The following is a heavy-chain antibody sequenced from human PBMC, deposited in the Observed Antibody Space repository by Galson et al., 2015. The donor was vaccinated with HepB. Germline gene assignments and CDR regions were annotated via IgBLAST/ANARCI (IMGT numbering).Heavy chain of an antibody. V-gene: IGHV1-18*04. J-gene: IGHJ5*02. CDR3: ARAFWSGYNGSWFDP. CDR1: GYTFTSYG. Sequence: SVKVSCKASGYTFTSYGISWVRQAPGQGLEWMGWISAYSGNTNYAQKLQGRVTMTTDTSTSTAYMELRSLRSDDTAVYYCARAFWSGYNGSWFDPWGQGTLVTVSS. CDR2: ISAYSGNT. D-gene: IGHD3-3*01.